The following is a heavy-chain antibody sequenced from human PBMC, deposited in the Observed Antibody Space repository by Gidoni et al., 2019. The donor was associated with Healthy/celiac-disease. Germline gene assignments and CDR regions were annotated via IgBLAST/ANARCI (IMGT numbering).Heavy chain of an antibody. CDR1: GFTFSSYA. Sequence: EVQLVESGGGLVQPGGSLRLSCSASGFTFSSYAMHWVRQAPGKGLEYVSAISSNGGSTYYADSVKGRFTISRDNSKNTLYLQMSSLRAEDTAVYYCVKEGRRFGELFWDLDYWGQGTLVTVSS. J-gene: IGHJ4*02. V-gene: IGHV3-64D*06. D-gene: IGHD3-10*01. CDR3: VKEGRRFGELFWDLDY. CDR2: ISSNGGST.